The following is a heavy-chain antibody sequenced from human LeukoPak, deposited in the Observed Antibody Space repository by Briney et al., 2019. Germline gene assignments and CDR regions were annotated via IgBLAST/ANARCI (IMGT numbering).Heavy chain of an antibody. CDR1: GGSISSYY. J-gene: IGHJ5*02. D-gene: IGHD3-10*01. CDR2: TYYSGST. Sequence: SETLSLTCTVSGGSISSYYWSWIRQPPGKGLEWIGYTYYSGSTNYNPSLKSRVTISVDTSKNQFSLKLSSVTAADAAVYYCARGGGFGEFNWFDPWGQGTLVTVSS. V-gene: IGHV4-59*01. CDR3: ARGGGFGEFNWFDP.